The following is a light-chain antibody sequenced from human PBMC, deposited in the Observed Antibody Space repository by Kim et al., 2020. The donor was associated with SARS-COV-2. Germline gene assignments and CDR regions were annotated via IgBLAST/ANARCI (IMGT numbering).Light chain of an antibody. Sequence: ASVGDRATLSCRASQSISSCLAWYHQTPGKPPNLLIFDASSLTGGVPSRFSGSGSGTEFTLTISSLHPEDLAIYYCQQYATYPCTFGEGTKVDIK. CDR3: QQYATYPCT. J-gene: IGKJ1*01. CDR1: QSISSC. V-gene: IGKV1-5*01. CDR2: DAS.